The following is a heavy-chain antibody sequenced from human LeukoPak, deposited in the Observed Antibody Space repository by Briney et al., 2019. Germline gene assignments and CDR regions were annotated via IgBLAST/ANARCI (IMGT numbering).Heavy chain of an antibody. Sequence: SVTVSFKASGGTFSSYAISWVRQAPGQGVEGMGGIIPIFGTANYAQKFQGRVTITTDESTSTAYMELSSLRSEDTAVYYCARVPHSGSYYDYWGQGTLVTVSS. CDR2: IIPIFGTA. CDR1: GGTFSSYA. V-gene: IGHV1-69*05. J-gene: IGHJ4*02. D-gene: IGHD1-26*01. CDR3: ARVPHSGSYYDY.